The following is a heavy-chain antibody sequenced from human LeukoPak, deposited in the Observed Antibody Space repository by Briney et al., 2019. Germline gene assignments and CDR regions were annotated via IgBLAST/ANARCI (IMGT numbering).Heavy chain of an antibody. CDR1: GFTFSSYA. CDR2: IYSGGSA. Sequence: GGSLRLSCAASGFTFSSYAMSWVRQAPGKGLEWVSVIYSGGSAYYADSVKGRFTISRDNSKNTLYLQMNSLRAEDTAVYYCARETGSAVGSTDFDYWGQGTLVTVSS. CDR3: ARETGSAVGSTDFDY. V-gene: IGHV3-66*02. J-gene: IGHJ4*02. D-gene: IGHD4-17*01.